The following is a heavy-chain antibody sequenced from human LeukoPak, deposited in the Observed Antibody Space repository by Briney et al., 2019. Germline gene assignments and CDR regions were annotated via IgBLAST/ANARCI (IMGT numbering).Heavy chain of an antibody. D-gene: IGHD2-15*01. CDR2: IYYSGST. Sequence: SETLSLTCAVYGGSFSGYYWGWIRQPPGKGLEWIGSIYYSGSTYYNPSLKSRVTISVDTSKDQFSLKLSSVTAADTAVYYCASQYCSGGSCYPPGAFDIWGQGTMVTVSS. CDR3: ASQYCSGGSCYPPGAFDI. CDR1: GGSFSGYY. V-gene: IGHV4-34*01. J-gene: IGHJ3*02.